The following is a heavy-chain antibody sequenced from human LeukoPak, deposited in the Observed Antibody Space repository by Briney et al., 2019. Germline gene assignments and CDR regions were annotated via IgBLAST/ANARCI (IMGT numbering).Heavy chain of an antibody. D-gene: IGHD3-10*01. CDR3: ARDDLTMVRGLVDY. CDR1: GYTFTGYY. CDR2: ISAYNGNT. J-gene: IGHJ4*02. Sequence: ASVKVSCKASGYTFTGYYMHWVRQAPGQGLEWMGWISAYNGNTNYAQKLQGRVTMTTDTSTSTAYMELRSLRSDDTAVYYCARDDLTMVRGLVDYWGQGTLVTVSS. V-gene: IGHV1-18*04.